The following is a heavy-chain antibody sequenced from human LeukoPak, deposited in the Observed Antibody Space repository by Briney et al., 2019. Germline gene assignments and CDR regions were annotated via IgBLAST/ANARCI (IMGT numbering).Heavy chain of an antibody. CDR2: IYRGGST. J-gene: IGHJ5*02. Sequence: GGSLRLSCAASEFTVSNNYMSWVRQAPGKGLGWISVIYRGGSTYYADSVKGRFTISRDNSKNTLYLQMNTLRAEDTAVYYCARLVTGTTVINSGWFDPWGQGTLVTVSS. CDR3: ARLVTGTTVINSGWFDP. D-gene: IGHD4-17*01. CDR1: EFTVSNNY. V-gene: IGHV3-66*04.